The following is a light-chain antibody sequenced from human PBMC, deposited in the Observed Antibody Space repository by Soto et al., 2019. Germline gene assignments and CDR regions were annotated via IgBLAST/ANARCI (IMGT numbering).Light chain of an antibody. V-gene: IGKV1-5*01. CDR2: DSS. Sequence: DIQMTQSPSTLFASVGDRVTITCRASQSVRNWLAWYQQKPGRAPQLLIYDSSTLEPGVPSRFRGSGSGTEFTLTINGLQPDDFATYYCQQYDGHSPQTFGQGAKVDIK. CDR3: QQYDGHSPQT. CDR1: QSVRNW. J-gene: IGKJ1*01.